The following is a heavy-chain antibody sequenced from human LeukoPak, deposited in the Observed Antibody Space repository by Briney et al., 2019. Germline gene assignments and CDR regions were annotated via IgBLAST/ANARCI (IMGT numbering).Heavy chain of an antibody. V-gene: IGHV3-23*01. CDR2: ISYDGADK. D-gene: IGHD3-10*01. J-gene: IGHJ4*02. Sequence: GGSLRLSCAASGFSFSSYALTWVRHAPGKRLEWVSTISYDGADKYYADSARGRFTFSRDNSKNTVYLQMNSLGAEDTAVYFCAKGSSGNYGGRLDYWGQGTLVTVSP. CDR1: GFSFSSYA. CDR3: AKGSSGNYGGRLDY.